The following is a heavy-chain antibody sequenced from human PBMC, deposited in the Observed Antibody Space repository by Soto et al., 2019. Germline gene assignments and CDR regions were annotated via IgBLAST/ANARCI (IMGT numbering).Heavy chain of an antibody. CDR2: ISGSGRTT. CDR3: AKFRGPSYSYYSMDV. Sequence: EVQLLESGGGLVQPGGSLRLSCAASGFTFGSCAMNWLRQAPGRGLECVSFISGSGRTTYYADSVKGRFTVSRDNSKNTLYLQMNSLRAEDTALYYCAKFRGPSYSYYSMDVWGKGTTVTVSS. D-gene: IGHD3-16*01. CDR1: GFTFGSCA. V-gene: IGHV3-23*01. J-gene: IGHJ6*03.